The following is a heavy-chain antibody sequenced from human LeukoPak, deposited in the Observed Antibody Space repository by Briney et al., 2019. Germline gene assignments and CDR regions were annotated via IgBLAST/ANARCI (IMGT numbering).Heavy chain of an antibody. D-gene: IGHD3-22*01. CDR2: IIPIFGTA. CDR1: GGIFSSYA. V-gene: IGHV1-69*13. J-gene: IGHJ4*02. CDR3: ARDGTYDSSGYYFHY. Sequence: ASVKVSCKASGGIFSSYAISWVRQAPGQGLEWMGGIIPIFGTANYAQKFQGRVTITADESTSTAYMELSSLRSEDTAVYYCARDGTYDSSGYYFHYWGQGTLVTVSS.